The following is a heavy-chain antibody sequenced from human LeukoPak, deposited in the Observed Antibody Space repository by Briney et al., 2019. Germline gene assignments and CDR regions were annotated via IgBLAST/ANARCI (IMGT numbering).Heavy chain of an antibody. CDR2: IYDSGST. CDR1: GNSISNNY. J-gene: IGHJ4*02. V-gene: IGHV4-59*01. CDR3: ARDHDY. Sequence: SETLSLTCSVSGNSISNNYWGWIRQPPGKGLEWIGYIYDSGSTSYNPSLKSRVTISVDTSKNQFSLKVSSVTAADTAVYYCARDHDYWGQGTLVTVSS.